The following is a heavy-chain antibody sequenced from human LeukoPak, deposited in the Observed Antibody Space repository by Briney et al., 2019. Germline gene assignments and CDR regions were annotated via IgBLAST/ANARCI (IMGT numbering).Heavy chain of an antibody. CDR1: GGTFSSYA. D-gene: IGHD6-13*01. V-gene: IGHV1-69*05. CDR2: IIPIFGTA. CDR3: ARDLKVIAAADTGGDY. J-gene: IGHJ4*02. Sequence: GASVKVSCKASGGTFSSYAISWVRQAPGQGLEWMGGIIPIFGTANYAQKFQGRVTMTRDTSTSTVYMELSSLRSEDTAVYYCARDLKVIAAADTGGDYWGQGTLVTVSS.